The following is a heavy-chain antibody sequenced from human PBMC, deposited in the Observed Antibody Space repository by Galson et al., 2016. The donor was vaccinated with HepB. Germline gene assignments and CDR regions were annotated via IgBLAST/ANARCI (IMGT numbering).Heavy chain of an antibody. CDR3: ARAPSNVHYIDY. J-gene: IGHJ4*02. V-gene: IGHV3-30-3*01. CDR1: GFTFSSYA. D-gene: IGHD1-1*01. CDR2: ISFHGNTK. Sequence: SLRLSCAASGFTFSSYAMHWVRQAPGKGLEWVTVISFHGNTKFYADSVKGRFTISRDNSKNTLYLQMDSLTSEDTATYYCARAPSNVHYIDYWGQGTLVTVSS.